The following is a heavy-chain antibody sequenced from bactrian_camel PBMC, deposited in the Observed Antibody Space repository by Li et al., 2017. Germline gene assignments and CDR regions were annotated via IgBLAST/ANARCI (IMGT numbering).Heavy chain of an antibody. CDR2: IDSDGDD. Sequence: QLVESGGGSVEAGGSLRLSCAASGYLYATYKMGWLRQRPGERSEGIASIDSDGDDSYADSVKGRFTISKGNDKSTLYLQMDTLKPDDTATYYCAATRGPLVVRYVFEEGRYKYWGQGTQVTVS. V-gene: IGHV3S53*01. D-gene: IGHD4*01. J-gene: IGHJ4*01. CDR3: AATRGPLVVRYVFEEGRYKY. CDR1: GYLYATYK.